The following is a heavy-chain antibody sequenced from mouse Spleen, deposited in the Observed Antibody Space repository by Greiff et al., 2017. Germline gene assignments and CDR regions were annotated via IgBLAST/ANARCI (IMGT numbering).Heavy chain of an antibody. Sequence: EVQLQQSGPGLVKPSQSLSLTCSVTGYSITSGYYWNWIRQFPGNKLEWMGYISYDGSNNYNPSLKNRISITRDTSKNQFFLKLNSVTTEDTATYYCARDLAYYGNWYFDVWGAGTTVTVSS. CDR1: GYSITSGYY. J-gene: IGHJ1*01. D-gene: IGHD2-10*01. CDR2: ISYDGSN. CDR3: ARDLAYYGNWYFDV. V-gene: IGHV3-6*02.